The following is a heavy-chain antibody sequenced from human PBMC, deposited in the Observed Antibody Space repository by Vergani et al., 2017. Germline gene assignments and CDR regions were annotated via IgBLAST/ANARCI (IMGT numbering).Heavy chain of an antibody. Sequence: QVQLVQSGAEVQKPESSVNVSCRASGGTFDTHAFSWVRQAPGQRLEWMGAIIPIFGTTNYAPKFQGRVSITADESTNVVYMELNRLKSEDTALYFCAKGSGFASPFNSWGQGSPVIVSS. CDR3: AKGSGFASPFNS. CDR1: GGTFDTHA. CDR2: IIPIFGTT. D-gene: IGHD5-12*01. J-gene: IGHJ4*02. V-gene: IGHV1-69*01.